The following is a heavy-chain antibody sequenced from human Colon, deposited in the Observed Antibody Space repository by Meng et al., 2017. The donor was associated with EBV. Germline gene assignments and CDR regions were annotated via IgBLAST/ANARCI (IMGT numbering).Heavy chain of an antibody. J-gene: IGHJ4*02. Sequence: QGQLQAQGPGLVEPSGTLSLTCVVSGGYLSSRTWWSWVRQPPGKGLEWIGEIYHSGSTNYNPSLKSRVTISVDESKNQFSLRLSSVTAADTAVYYCARVGAYCGGDCYHPRWGQGTLVTVSS. CDR3: ARVGAYCGGDCYHPR. CDR2: IYHSGST. D-gene: IGHD2-21*02. V-gene: IGHV4-4*02. CDR1: GGYLSSRTW.